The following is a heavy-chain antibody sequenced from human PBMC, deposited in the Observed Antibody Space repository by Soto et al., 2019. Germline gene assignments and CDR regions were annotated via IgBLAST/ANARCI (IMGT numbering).Heavy chain of an antibody. D-gene: IGHD4-17*01. V-gene: IGHV4-59*01. CDR2: IYYGGNT. J-gene: IGHJ3*02. Sequence: HVQLQESGPGLVKPSETLSLTCTVSGCSISGNYWSWIRQPPGKGLERIGYIYYGGNTNYSPSLHPRLTISLDTSTHQFSPMPGSVPDADTAAYFCARDGTSVTTGEAFDIWGQGTMVTVSS. CDR1: GCSISGNY. CDR3: ARDGTSVTTGEAFDI.